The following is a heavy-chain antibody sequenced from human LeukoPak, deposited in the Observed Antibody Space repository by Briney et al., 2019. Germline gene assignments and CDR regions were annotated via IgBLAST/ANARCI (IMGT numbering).Heavy chain of an antibody. J-gene: IGHJ4*02. CDR2: INYSGST. Sequence: SETLSLTCTVSGGSISSSGYYWGWIRQPPGRGLEYIGSINYSGSTYYNPSLMSRVTISVDRSKNQFSLKLSSVTAADTAVYYCARDRRTQPVDYWGQGTLVTVSS. V-gene: IGHV4-39*07. CDR3: ARDRRTQPVDY. CDR1: GGSISSSGYY.